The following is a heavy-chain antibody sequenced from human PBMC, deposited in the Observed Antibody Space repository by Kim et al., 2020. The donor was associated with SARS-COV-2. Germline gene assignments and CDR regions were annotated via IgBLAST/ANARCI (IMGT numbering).Heavy chain of an antibody. D-gene: IGHD6-19*01. J-gene: IGHJ4*02. Sequence: YYADSVKGRFTISRDNSKNTLYLQMNSLRAEDTAVYYCASLIAVAGPTDYWGQGTLVTVSS. CDR3: ASLIAVAGPTDY. V-gene: IGHV3-23*01.